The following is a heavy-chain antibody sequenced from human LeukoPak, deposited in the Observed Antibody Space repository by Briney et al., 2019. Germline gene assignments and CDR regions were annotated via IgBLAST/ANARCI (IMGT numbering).Heavy chain of an antibody. CDR2: MNPNSGNT. D-gene: IGHD5-18*01. CDR3: VRDSYDTGSDAFDI. J-gene: IGHJ3*02. Sequence: ASVKVSCKASGYTFTSYDINWVRQATGQGLEWMGWMNPNSGNTGYAQKFQGRVTMTRNTSISTAYMELSSLRSEDTAVFYCVRDSYDTGSDAFDIWGQGTMVTVSS. V-gene: IGHV1-8*01. CDR1: GYTFTSYD.